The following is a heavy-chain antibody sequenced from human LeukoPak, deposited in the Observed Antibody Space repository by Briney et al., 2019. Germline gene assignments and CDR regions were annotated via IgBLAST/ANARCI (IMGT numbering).Heavy chain of an antibody. J-gene: IGHJ6*04. Sequence: PGGSLRLSCAASGFTFSSYAMHWVRQAPGKGLEWVAVISYDGSNKYYADSVKGRFTISRDNSKSTLYLQMNSLRAEDTAVYYCARVGYGDYGYGYYYGMDVWGKGTTVTVSS. D-gene: IGHD4-17*01. V-gene: IGHV3-30*04. CDR2: ISYDGSNK. CDR3: ARVGYGDYGYGYYYGMDV. CDR1: GFTFSSYA.